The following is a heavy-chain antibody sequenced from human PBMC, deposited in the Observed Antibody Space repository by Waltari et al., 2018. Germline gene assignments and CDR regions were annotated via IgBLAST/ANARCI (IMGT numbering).Heavy chain of an antibody. CDR2: IYYSGST. Sequence: QLQLQESGPGLVKPSETLSLTCTVSGGSISSSSYYWGWIRQPPGQGLEWIGSIYYSGSTYYNPSLKSRVTISVDTSKNQFSLKLSSVTAADTAVYYCARHVRDYDILTGYYYYGMDVWGQGTTVTVSS. CDR1: GGSISSSSYY. V-gene: IGHV4-39*01. D-gene: IGHD3-9*01. CDR3: ARHVRDYDILTGYYYYGMDV. J-gene: IGHJ6*02.